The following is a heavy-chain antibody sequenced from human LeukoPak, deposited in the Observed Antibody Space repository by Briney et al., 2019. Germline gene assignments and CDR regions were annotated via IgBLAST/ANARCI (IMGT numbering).Heavy chain of an antibody. CDR3: ARLTGTYYGSGSYFVSAFDI. CDR2: IYPGDSDT. Sequence: GEPLKISCKGSGYSFTSYWIGWVRQMPGKGLEWMGIIYPGDSDTRYSPSFQGQVTISADKSISTAYLQWSSLKASDTAMYYCARLTGTYYGSGSYFVSAFDIWGQGTMVTVSS. J-gene: IGHJ3*02. V-gene: IGHV5-51*01. D-gene: IGHD3-10*01. CDR1: GYSFTSYW.